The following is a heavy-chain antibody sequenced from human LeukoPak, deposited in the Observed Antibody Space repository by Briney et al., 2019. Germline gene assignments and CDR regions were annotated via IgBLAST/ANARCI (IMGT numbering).Heavy chain of an antibody. J-gene: IGHJ5*02. CDR3: ARGYYYDSSGSNWFDP. CDR1: GYTFTSYD. D-gene: IGHD3-22*01. V-gene: IGHV1-8*01. Sequence: GASVKVSCKASGYTFTSYDINWVRQATGQGLEWMGWMNPNSGNTGYARKFQGRVTMTRNTSISTAYMELSSLRSEDTAVYYCARGYYYDSSGSNWFDPWGQGTLVTVSS. CDR2: MNPNSGNT.